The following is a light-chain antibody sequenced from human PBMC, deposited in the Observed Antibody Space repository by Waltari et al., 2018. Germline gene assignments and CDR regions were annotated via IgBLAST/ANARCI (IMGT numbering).Light chain of an antibody. J-gene: IGLJ2*01. CDR3: CSYSGTSVI. V-gene: IGLV2-23*01. CDR1: SNVGSYTF. CDR2: EDT. Sequence: QSALTQPASVSGSPGQSITISCTGSSNVGSYTFVSWYQHHPGKAPKVIICEDTERPSGVSNRFSASKSGETASLTISGLQAEDEADYYCCSYSGTSVIFGGGTKVTVL.